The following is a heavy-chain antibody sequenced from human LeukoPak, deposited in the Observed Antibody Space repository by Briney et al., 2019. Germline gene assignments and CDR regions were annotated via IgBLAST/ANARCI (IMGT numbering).Heavy chain of an antibody. CDR3: ARLPGIAAV. V-gene: IGHV4-59*08. J-gene: IGHJ1*01. CDR2: IYYSGST. D-gene: IGHD6-13*01. Sequence: SETLSLTCTVSGGPTSRYYWSWIRQPPGKSLEWIGYIYYSGSTTYNPSLKSRVPISIATSNNRFSLNLTSVTAADTAVYYCARLPGIAAVWGQGTLVIVSS. CDR1: GGPTSRYY.